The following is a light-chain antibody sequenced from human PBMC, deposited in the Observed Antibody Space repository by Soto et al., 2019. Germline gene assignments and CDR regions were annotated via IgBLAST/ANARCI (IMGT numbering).Light chain of an antibody. J-gene: IGKJ3*01. V-gene: IGKV1-5*03. CDR2: RAS. Sequence: DIQMTQSPSTLSASIGDRVIITCRASQSISNWLAWYQQKPGKAPKVLISRASTLESGVPSRFSGSGSGTEFTLTISSLQPDDFATYYCQQYNRDPLAFGPGTKVDIK. CDR1: QSISNW. CDR3: QQYNRDPLA.